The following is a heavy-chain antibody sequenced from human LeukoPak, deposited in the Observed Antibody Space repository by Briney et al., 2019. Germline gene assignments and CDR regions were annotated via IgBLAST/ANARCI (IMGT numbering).Heavy chain of an antibody. V-gene: IGHV3-7*01. CDR2: IKKTGSET. CDR1: GFTFSHFW. D-gene: IGHD3-3*01. Sequence: GGSLRLSCAASGFTFSHFWMSWVRQAPGKGLEWVAYIKKTGSETYYVDSVKGRFTITRDNTRNSLFLQMYSLRAEDTAVYYCARDIPPYDFWSGYENYYGMDVWGQGTTVTVSS. J-gene: IGHJ6*02. CDR3: ARDIPPYDFWSGYENYYGMDV.